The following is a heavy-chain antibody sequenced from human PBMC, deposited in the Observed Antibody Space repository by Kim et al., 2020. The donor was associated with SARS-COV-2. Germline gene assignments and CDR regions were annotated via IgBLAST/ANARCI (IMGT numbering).Heavy chain of an antibody. CDR2: IYYSGST. CDR1: GGSISSSSYY. D-gene: IGHD2-21*02. CDR3: ARLVSWRLLLYYFDY. J-gene: IGHJ4*02. Sequence: SETLSLTCTVSGGSISSSSYYWGWIRQPPGKGLEWIGSIYYSGSTYYNPSLKSRVTISVDTSKNQFSLKLSSVTAADTAVYYCARLVSWRLLLYYFDYWGQGTLVTVSS. V-gene: IGHV4-39*01.